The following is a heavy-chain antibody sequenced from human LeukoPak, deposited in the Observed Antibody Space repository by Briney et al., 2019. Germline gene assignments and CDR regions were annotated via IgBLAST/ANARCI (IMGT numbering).Heavy chain of an antibody. CDR1: GGPISSGGYY. D-gene: IGHD6-19*01. CDR3: ARGIAVAGLDY. J-gene: IGHJ4*02. Sequence: PSETLSLTCTVSGGPISSGGYYWSWIRQHPGKGLEWIGYIYYSGSTYYNPSLKSRVTISVDTSKNQFSLKLSSVTAADTAVYYCARGIAVAGLDYWGQGTLVTVSS. V-gene: IGHV4-31*03. CDR2: IYYSGST.